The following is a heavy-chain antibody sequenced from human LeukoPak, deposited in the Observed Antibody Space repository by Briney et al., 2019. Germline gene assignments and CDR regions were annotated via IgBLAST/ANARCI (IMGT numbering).Heavy chain of an antibody. CDR1: GFTFSSYG. J-gene: IGHJ6*03. Sequence: PGGSLRLSCAASGFTFSSYGMHWVRQAPGKGLEWVAFIRYDGSNKYYADSVKGRFTISRDNSKNTLYLRMNSLRAEDTAVYYCATKRPLYSSSWSYYYYYMDVWGKGTTVTVSS. CDR2: IRYDGSNK. V-gene: IGHV3-30*02. D-gene: IGHD6-13*01. CDR3: ATKRPLYSSSWSYYYYYMDV.